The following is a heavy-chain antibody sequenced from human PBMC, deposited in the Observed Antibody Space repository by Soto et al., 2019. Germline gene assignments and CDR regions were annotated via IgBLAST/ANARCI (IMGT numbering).Heavy chain of an antibody. Sequence: EVQLVESGGGLFQRGGSLRLSCAASGFTFTNYWMHWVRQAPGKGLQWVARVDGEGSGTSYADSVKGRFTISRDNAKNTLSLQMNSLRAHDTAVYYCGSVFEHWGWGTLVTVSS. CDR1: GFTFTNYW. V-gene: IGHV3-74*01. CDR2: VDGEGSGT. J-gene: IGHJ4*02. CDR3: GSVFEH. D-gene: IGHD1-26*01.